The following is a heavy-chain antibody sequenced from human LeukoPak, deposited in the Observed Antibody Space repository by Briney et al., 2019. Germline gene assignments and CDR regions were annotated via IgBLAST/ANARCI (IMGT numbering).Heavy chain of an antibody. Sequence: GGSLRLSCAASGFTFDDYAMHWVRHAPGKGLEWVSGISWNSGSIGYADSVKGRFTISRDNAKNSLYLQMNSLRAEDTALYYCAKDLYYYDSSGYDYWGQGTLVTVSS. V-gene: IGHV3-9*01. CDR1: GFTFDDYA. J-gene: IGHJ4*02. CDR2: ISWNSGSI. D-gene: IGHD3-22*01. CDR3: AKDLYYYDSSGYDY.